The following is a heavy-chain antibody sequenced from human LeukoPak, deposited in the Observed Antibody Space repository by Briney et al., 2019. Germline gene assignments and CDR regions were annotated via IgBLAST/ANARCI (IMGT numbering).Heavy chain of an antibody. CDR2: INHSGST. CDR1: GGSFSGYY. CDR3: ARGRLWFRELLGWFDP. D-gene: IGHD3-10*01. V-gene: IGHV4-34*01. J-gene: IGHJ5*02. Sequence: SETLSLTCAVYGGSFSGYYWSWIRQPPGKGLEWIGEINHSGSTNYNPSLKSRVTISVDTSKNQFSLKLSSVTAADTAVYYRARGRLWFRELLGWFDPWGQGTLVTVSS.